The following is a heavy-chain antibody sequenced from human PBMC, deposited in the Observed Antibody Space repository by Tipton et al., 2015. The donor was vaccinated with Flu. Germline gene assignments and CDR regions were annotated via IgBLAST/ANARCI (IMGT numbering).Heavy chain of an antibody. V-gene: IGHV4-34*01. CDR1: GGSFSGYY. J-gene: IGHJ3*02. D-gene: IGHD6-19*01. CDR2: INHSGST. CDR3: ARQDRDSSGWYRGKYAFDI. Sequence: LRLPCAVYGGSFSGYYWSWIRQPPGKGLEWIGEINHSGSTNYNPSLKSRVTISVDTSKNQSSLKLSSVTAADTAVYYCARQDRDSSGWYRGKYAFDIWGQGTMVTVSS.